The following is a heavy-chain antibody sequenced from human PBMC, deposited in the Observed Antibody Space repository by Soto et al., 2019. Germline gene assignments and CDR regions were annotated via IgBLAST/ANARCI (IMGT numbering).Heavy chain of an antibody. CDR2: INPNSGGT. CDR1: GYRLIDYG. Sequence: GASVKVSCKASGYRLIDYGISWVRQAPGQGLEWMGWINPNSGGTNYAQKFQGWVTMTRDTSISTAYMELSRLRSDDTAVYYCARSPGGVVTAMYYFDYWGQGTLVTVSS. CDR3: ARSPGGVVTAMYYFDY. D-gene: IGHD2-21*02. J-gene: IGHJ4*02. V-gene: IGHV1-2*04.